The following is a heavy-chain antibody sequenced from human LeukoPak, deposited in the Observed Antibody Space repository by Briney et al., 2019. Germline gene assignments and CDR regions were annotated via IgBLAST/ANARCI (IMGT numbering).Heavy chain of an antibody. J-gene: IGHJ4*02. V-gene: IGHV3-21*01. CDR3: AKEGCSGGSCYLAYDY. D-gene: IGHD2-15*01. CDR2: ISSGSYI. Sequence: GGSLRLSCAASGFTFSSYWMSWVRQAPGKGLEWVSSISSGSYIYYADSVKGRFTISRDNAKNSLYLQMNSLRAEDTAVYYCAKEGCSGGSCYLAYDYWGQGTLVTVSS. CDR1: GFTFSSYW.